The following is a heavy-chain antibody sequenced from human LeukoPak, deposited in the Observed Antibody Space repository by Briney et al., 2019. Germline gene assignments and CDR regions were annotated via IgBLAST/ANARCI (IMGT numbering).Heavy chain of an antibody. CDR1: GFTFSSYA. J-gene: IGHJ4*02. D-gene: IGHD3-10*01. V-gene: IGHV3-30*04. CDR2: ISYDGSNK. Sequence: GRSLRLSCAASGFTFSSYAMHWVRQAPGKGLEGVAVISYDGSNKYYADSVKGRFTISRDNSKNTLYLQMNSLRAEDTAVYYCARAPDSITMVRGVGGYFDYWGQGTLVTVSS. CDR3: ARAPDSITMVRGVGGYFDY.